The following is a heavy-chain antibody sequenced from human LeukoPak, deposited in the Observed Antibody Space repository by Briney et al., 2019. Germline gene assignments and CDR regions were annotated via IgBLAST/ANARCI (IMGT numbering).Heavy chain of an antibody. J-gene: IGHJ5*02. CDR2: MNPNSGNT. CDR3: ARGNWFDP. Sequence: GASVKVLCNASGHTFTRYYVKCVPHATGQGLEWMGWMNPNSGNTGYAQKFQGRVTMTRNTSISTAYMELSSLRSEDTAVYYCARGNWFDPWGQGTLVTVSS. CDR1: GHTFTRYY. V-gene: IGHV1-8*01.